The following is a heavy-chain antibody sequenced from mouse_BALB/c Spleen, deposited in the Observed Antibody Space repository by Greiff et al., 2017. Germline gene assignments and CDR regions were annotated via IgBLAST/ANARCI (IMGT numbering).Heavy chain of an antibody. CDR1: GFSLTSYG. J-gene: IGHJ3*01. CDR2: IWAGGST. V-gene: IGHV2-9*02. Sequence: VKLQESGPGLVAPSQSLSITCTVSGFSLTSYGVHWVRQPPGKGLEWLGVIWAGGSTNYNSALMSRLSISKDNSKSQVFLKMNSLQTDDTAMYYCARDRDYGSSLAWFAYWGQGTLVTVSA. D-gene: IGHD1-1*01. CDR3: ARDRDYGSSLAWFAY.